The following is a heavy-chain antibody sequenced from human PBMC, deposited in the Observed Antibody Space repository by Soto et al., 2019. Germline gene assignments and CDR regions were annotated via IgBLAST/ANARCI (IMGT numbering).Heavy chain of an antibody. CDR2: ISYDGSKD. V-gene: IGHV3-33*05. J-gene: IGHJ4*02. Sequence: LVESGGGVVQPGRSLRLSCAASGFTLSEYDMHWVRQAPGKRLEWVALISYDGSKDYYSDSVTGRFTISRDNSANTVYLQMNSLSVEDTALYYCARDLRQQFIRGYYFDFWGQGTLVTVHS. CDR3: ARDLRQQFIRGYYFDF. CDR1: GFTLSEYD. D-gene: IGHD3-10*01.